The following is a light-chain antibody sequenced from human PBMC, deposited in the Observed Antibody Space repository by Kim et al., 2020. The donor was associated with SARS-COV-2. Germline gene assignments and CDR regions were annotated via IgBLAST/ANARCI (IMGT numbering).Light chain of an antibody. CDR3: QVWDSTTDQQV. CDR1: NIGRKS. V-gene: IGLV3-21*04. J-gene: IGLJ3*02. CDR2: DDS. Sequence: SYELTQPPAVSVAPGETATITCGGDNIGRKSVHWYQQKPGQAPMLVIYDDSDRPSGIPERFSGSNSGNTATLAIRRVEAGDEADYFCQVWDSTTDQQVFGGGTQLTVL.